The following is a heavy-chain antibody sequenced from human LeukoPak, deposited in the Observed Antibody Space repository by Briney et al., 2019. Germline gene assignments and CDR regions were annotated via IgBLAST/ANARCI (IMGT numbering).Heavy chain of an antibody. CDR1: GGSFSGYC. J-gene: IGHJ6*03. Sequence: PSGTLSLTCAVYGGSFSGYCWSWIRQPPGKGLEWVGEINHSGSTNYNPSHKSRVTISVDTSKNQFSLKLSSVTAADTAVYYSAREWYDFWSGSYYYMDVWGKGTTVTVSS. CDR3: AREWYDFWSGSYYYMDV. CDR2: INHSGST. V-gene: IGHV4-34*01. D-gene: IGHD3-3*01.